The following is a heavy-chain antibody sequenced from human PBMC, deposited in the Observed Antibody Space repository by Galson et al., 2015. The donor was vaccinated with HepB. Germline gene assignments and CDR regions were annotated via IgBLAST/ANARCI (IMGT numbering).Heavy chain of an antibody. D-gene: IGHD6-13*01. CDR3: AKDSGRSSSWFNWFDP. CDR1: GFTFSSYA. Sequence: SLRLSCAASGFTFSSYAMSWVRQAPGKGLEWVSAISGSGGSTYYADSVKGRFTISRDNSKNTLYLQMNSLRAEDTAVYYCAKDSGRSSSWFNWFDPWGQGTLVTVSS. CDR2: ISGSGGST. J-gene: IGHJ5*02. V-gene: IGHV3-23*01.